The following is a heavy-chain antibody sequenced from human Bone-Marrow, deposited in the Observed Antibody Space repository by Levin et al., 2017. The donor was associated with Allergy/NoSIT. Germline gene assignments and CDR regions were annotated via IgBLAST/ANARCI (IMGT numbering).Heavy chain of an antibody. CDR1: GFTFSSFA. D-gene: IGHD5-12*01. J-gene: IGHJ2*01. Sequence: GESLKISCAASGFTFSSFAMSWARQAPGKGLEWVSVISGSGETTYYAASVKGRFTISRDNSENTLYLHMNSLRADDTAVYYCAKGDPTILWWYFDLWGRGTLVTVSS. V-gene: IGHV3-23*01. CDR3: AKGDPTILWWYFDL. CDR2: ISGSGETT.